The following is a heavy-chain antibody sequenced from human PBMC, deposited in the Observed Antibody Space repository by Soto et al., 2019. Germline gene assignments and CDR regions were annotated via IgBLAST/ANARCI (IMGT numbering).Heavy chain of an antibody. CDR3: AKYTIFGVVNNYYYGMDV. V-gene: IGHV3-30*18. D-gene: IGHD3-3*01. CDR2: ISYDGSNK. CDR1: GFTFSSHG. J-gene: IGHJ6*02. Sequence: GGSLRLSCAASGFTFSSHGMHWVRQAPGKGLEWVAVISYDGSNKYYADSVKGRFTISRDNSKNTLYLQMNSLRAEDTAVYYCAKYTIFGVVNNYYYGMDVWGQGTTVTVSS.